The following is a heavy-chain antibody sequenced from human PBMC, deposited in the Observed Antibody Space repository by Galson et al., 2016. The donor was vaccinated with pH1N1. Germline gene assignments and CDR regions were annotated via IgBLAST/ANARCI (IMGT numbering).Heavy chain of an antibody. CDR3: ARAGNNWNYATDFDY. CDR1: GYTFTGHY. Sequence: SVKVSCKASGYTFTGHYMHWVRQAPGQGLEWMGWIIPNNGATVCAQKFQGRVTMTADTSISTAFMEVSRLTSDDTAVFYCARAGNNWNYATDFDYWGQGTLVTVSS. D-gene: IGHD1-7*01. V-gene: IGHV1-2*02. CDR2: IIPNNGAT. J-gene: IGHJ4*02.